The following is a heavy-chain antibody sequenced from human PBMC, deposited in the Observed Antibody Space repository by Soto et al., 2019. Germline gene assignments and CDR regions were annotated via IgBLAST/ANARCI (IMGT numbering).Heavy chain of an antibody. CDR2: INHSGST. CDR3: ARGHYDFWSGYYFDY. CDR1: DYY. Sequence: DYYWTWIRQPPGKGLEWIGEINHSGSTNYNPSLKSRVTISVDTSKNQFPLKLSSVTAADTAVYYCARGHYDFWSGYYFDYWGQGTLVTVSS. V-gene: IGHV4-34*01. J-gene: IGHJ4*02. D-gene: IGHD3-3*01.